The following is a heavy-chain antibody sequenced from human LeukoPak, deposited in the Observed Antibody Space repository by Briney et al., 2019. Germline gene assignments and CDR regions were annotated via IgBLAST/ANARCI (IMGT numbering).Heavy chain of an antibody. D-gene: IGHD3-10*01. J-gene: IGHJ4*02. V-gene: IGHV4-39*07. CDR2: IYHSGST. CDR1: GGSISSSSYY. Sequence: SETLSLTCTVSGGSISSSSYYWGWIRQPPGKGLEWIGEIYHSGSTNYNPSLKSRVTISVDKSKNQFSLKLSSVTAADTAVYYCAREPSGSLFDYWGQGTLVTVSS. CDR3: AREPSGSLFDY.